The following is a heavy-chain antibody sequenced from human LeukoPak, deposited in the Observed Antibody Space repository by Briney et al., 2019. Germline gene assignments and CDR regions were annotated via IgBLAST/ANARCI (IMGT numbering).Heavy chain of an antibody. Sequence: ASAKVSCKASGYTFTSYYMHWVRQAPGQGLEWMGIINPSGGSTSYAQKFQGRVTMTRDMSTSTVYMELSSLRSEDTAVYYCARDREGTTYWFDPWGQGTLVTVSS. CDR1: GYTFTSYY. V-gene: IGHV1-46*01. D-gene: IGHD4-17*01. CDR3: ARDREGTTYWFDP. CDR2: INPSGGST. J-gene: IGHJ5*02.